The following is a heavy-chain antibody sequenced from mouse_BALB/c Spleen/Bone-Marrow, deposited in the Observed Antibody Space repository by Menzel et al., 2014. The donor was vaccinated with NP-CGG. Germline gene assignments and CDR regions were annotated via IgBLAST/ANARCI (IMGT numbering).Heavy chain of an antibody. D-gene: IGHD1-1*01. CDR1: GYTFXSYV. Sequence: VQLQQSGPELVKPGASVKMSCKASGYTFXSYVMHWVKQKPGQGLEWIGYFNPYNDGTKYNEKFKGKATPTSDKSSSTAYMELSSLSSEDSAVYYCARNYGSSYWYFDVWGAGTTVTVSS. CDR2: FNPYNDGT. CDR3: ARNYGSSYWYFDV. J-gene: IGHJ1*01. V-gene: IGHV1-14*01.